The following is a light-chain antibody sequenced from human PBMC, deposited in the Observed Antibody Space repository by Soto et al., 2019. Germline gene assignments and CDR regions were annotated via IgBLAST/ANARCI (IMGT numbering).Light chain of an antibody. Sequence: QSALPQPASVSGSPGQSITISCTGTSSDVGGYNYVSWYQQHPGKAPKLMIYDVSNRPSGVSNRFSGSKSGNTASLTISGIQGEDEADYYCSSYTSSSTLYFFGTGTKLTVL. CDR3: SSYTSSSTLYF. V-gene: IGLV2-14*01. CDR2: DVS. CDR1: SSDVGGYNY. J-gene: IGLJ1*01.